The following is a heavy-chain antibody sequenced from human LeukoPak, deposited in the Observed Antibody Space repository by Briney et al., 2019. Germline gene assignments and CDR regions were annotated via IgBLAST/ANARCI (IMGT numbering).Heavy chain of an antibody. Sequence: SETLSLTCTVSGDSISSGNYYWSWIRQPAGKGLEWIGRIWADGAPTYRPPLKSRVTISVDTSKNQFSLRLSSVTAADTAVYYCARGRDSRGYQFMGFDSWGQGTLVTVSS. CDR2: IWADGAP. D-gene: IGHD3-22*01. CDR3: ARGRDSRGYQFMGFDS. J-gene: IGHJ4*02. CDR1: GDSISSGNYY. V-gene: IGHV4-61*02.